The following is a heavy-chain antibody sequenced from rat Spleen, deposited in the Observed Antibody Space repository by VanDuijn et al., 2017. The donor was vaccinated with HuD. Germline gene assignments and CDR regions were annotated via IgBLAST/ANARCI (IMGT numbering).Heavy chain of an antibody. CDR2: ISTSGHNT. CDR3: TTVVQGHGFAY. J-gene: IGHJ3*01. D-gene: IGHD1-1*01. Sequence: EVQLVESGGGLVQPGRSMKLSCAASGFTFSTFPMAWVRQAPTKGLEWVATISTSGHNTYYRDSVKGRFTISRDNARGTLYLQMDSLRSEDTATYYCTTVVQGHGFAYWGQGTLVTVSS. CDR1: GFTFSTFP. V-gene: IGHV5-46*01.